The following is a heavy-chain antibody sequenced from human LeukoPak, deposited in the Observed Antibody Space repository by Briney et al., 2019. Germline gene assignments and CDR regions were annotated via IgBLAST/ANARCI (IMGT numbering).Heavy chain of an antibody. CDR1: GFTFNHYG. CDR2: IWSDGTNR. V-gene: IGHV3-33*01. Sequence: PGRSLTLSCAATGFTFNHYGMHWVRQAPGKGLEWVAVIWSDGTNRYYADSVKGRFTISRDDSRNTVYLQMSSLRPEDTGVYYCARDAQRGFDYSNSLQYWGQGTPVTVST. CDR3: ARDAQRGFDYSNSLQY. J-gene: IGHJ4*02. D-gene: IGHD4-11*01.